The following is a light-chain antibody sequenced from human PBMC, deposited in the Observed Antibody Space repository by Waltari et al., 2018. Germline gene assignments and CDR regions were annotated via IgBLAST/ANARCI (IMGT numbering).Light chain of an antibody. Sequence: QSVLTQPPSASGTPGPRVTISCSGARSNIGSHTVTWYQQVPGLAPKLLIYSNDQRPSRVPDRFSGSKSDTSASLVISGLQSEDEADYYCATWDYSLSGQVFGGGTKLSVL. CDR2: SND. J-gene: IGLJ3*02. CDR1: RSNIGSHT. CDR3: ATWDYSLSGQV. V-gene: IGLV1-44*01.